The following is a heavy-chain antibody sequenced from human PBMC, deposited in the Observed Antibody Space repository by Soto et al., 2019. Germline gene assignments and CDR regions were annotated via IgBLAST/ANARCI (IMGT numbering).Heavy chain of an antibody. V-gene: IGHV1-46*01. J-gene: IGHJ6*02. CDR3: AIGGYSYGQPPVYYYGMDV. Sequence: ASVKVSCKASGYTFTSYYMHWVRQAPGQGLEWMGIINPSGGSTSYAQKFQGRVTMTRDTPTSTVYMELSSLRSEDTAVYYCAIGGYSYGQPPVYYYGMDVCGQGTTVTVYS. CDR1: GYTFTSYY. CDR2: INPSGGST. D-gene: IGHD5-18*01.